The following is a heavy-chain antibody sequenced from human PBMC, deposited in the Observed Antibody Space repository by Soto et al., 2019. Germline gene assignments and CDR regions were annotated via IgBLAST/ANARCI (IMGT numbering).Heavy chain of an antibody. D-gene: IGHD2-2*01. CDR2: IRSKANSYAT. J-gene: IGHJ3*02. CDR1: GFTFSGSA. CDR3: TSYCSSTSCYGTGVSFAI. V-gene: IGHV3-73*01. Sequence: GGSLRLSCAASGFTFSGSAMHWVRQASGKGLEWVGRIRSKANSYATAYAASVKGRFTISRDDSKNTAYLQMNSLKTEDTAVYYCTSYCSSTSCYGTGVSFAIWGQGTMVTVSS.